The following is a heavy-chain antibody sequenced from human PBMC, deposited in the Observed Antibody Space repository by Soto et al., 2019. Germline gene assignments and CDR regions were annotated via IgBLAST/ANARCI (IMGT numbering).Heavy chain of an antibody. Sequence: EVQLVESGGGLVQPGGSLRLSCAASGFTFSSYDMHWVRQATGKGLEWVSAIGTAGDPYYPGSVKGRFTISRENAKNSLYLQMNSRRAGDTAVYYCARGHRSEGEWLVRGGYYYYGMDVWGQGTTVTVSS. CDR3: ARGHRSEGEWLVRGGYYYYGMDV. CDR2: IGTAGDP. CDR1: GFTFSSYD. V-gene: IGHV3-13*05. D-gene: IGHD6-19*01. J-gene: IGHJ6*02.